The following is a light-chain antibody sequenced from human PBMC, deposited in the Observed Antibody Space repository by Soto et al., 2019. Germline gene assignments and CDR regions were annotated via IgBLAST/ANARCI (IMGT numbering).Light chain of an antibody. CDR2: GAS. CDR1: QSFRGL. CDR3: QQYGSSPQT. J-gene: IGKJ1*01. V-gene: IGKV3-20*01. Sequence: EFVLTQAPVTLSLAPGERATLSCRASQSFRGLLAWYQQKPGQAPRLLLYGASSRATGIPDRFSGSGCGTAFTLPISRLEPEDFAVYYCQQYGSSPQTFGQGTKVDIK.